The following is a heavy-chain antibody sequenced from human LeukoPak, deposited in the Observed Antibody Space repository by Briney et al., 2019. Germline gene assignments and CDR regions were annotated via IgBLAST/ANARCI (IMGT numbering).Heavy chain of an antibody. CDR1: GFTFSCSG. V-gene: IGHV3-23*01. CDR3: AKGGCRGTCNPLAY. D-gene: IGHD2-15*01. J-gene: IGHJ4*02. CDR2: SGDSDGST. Sequence: GGSLRLSCAASGFTFSCSGMSWVRQAPGKGLEGISSSGDSDGSTYYADSLKGRFTISRDNSKNTLYLQMNSLRAEDTAVYYCAKGGCRGTCNPLAYWGQGALVTVSP.